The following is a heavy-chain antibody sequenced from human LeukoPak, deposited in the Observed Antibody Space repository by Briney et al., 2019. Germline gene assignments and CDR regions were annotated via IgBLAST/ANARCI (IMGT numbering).Heavy chain of an antibody. J-gene: IGHJ4*02. CDR2: ISYDGSDK. CDR1: GFTFNNYA. Sequence: GGSLRLSCAASGFTFNNYAIHWVRQAPGKGLEWVALISYDGSDKYYADSVKGRFTISRDNSKNTLYLQMNSLRPEDTALYYCVRGRYYYDVNGYPDYWGQGTLVTVSS. CDR3: VRGRYYYDVNGYPDY. D-gene: IGHD3-22*01. V-gene: IGHV3-30-3*01.